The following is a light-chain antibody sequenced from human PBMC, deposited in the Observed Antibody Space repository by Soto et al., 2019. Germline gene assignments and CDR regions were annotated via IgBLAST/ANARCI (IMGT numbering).Light chain of an antibody. CDR1: SSDVGGYNY. CDR3: SSYTSSSTLEV. CDR2: DVT. Sequence: QSALTQPASVSGSPGQSITISCTGTSSDVGGYNYVSWYQQHPGKAPKLIIYDVTNRPSGVSNRFSDSKSGNTASLTISGLQAEDEADYYCSSYTSSSTLEVFGTGTKVTVL. V-gene: IGLV2-14*01. J-gene: IGLJ1*01.